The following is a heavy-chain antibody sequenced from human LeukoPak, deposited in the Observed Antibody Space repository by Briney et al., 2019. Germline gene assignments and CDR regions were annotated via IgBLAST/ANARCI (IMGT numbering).Heavy chain of an antibody. CDR3: TRKPPGFSYGWNY. D-gene: IGHD5-18*01. CDR2: IYTSGST. V-gene: IGHV3-53*01. J-gene: IGHJ4*02. Sequence: GGSLRLSCAVSGFTVSSNYMSWVRQAPGKGLESVSIIYTSGSTYYADSVKGRFITSRDGSKNTIYLQMNSLRAEDTAVYHCTRKPPGFSYGWNYWGRGTPVTVSS. CDR1: GFTVSSNY.